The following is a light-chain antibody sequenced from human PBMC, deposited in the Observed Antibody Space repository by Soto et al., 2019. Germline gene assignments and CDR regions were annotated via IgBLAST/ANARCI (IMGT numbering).Light chain of an antibody. CDR2: ATS. CDR1: QSVSSSY. V-gene: IGKV3-20*01. J-gene: IGKJ2*01. Sequence: EIGLTQSPGTLSLSSWERATLSCRASQSVSSSYLAWYQQKPGQAPRLLVYATSSRAPGIPDRFSGSGSGADFTLTSSRLEPEDFAVYYCQQYGRPSFTFGQGTKLEIK. CDR3: QQYGRPSFT.